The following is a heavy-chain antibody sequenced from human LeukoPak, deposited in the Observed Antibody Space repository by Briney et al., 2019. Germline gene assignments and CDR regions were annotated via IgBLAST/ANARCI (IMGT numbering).Heavy chain of an antibody. CDR1: RFSFSGYA. V-gene: IGHV3-30-3*01. Sequence: GRSLRLSCAASRFSFSGYAVHWVRQAPGKGLEWVAVISYDGSKKFYADSVKGRFTISRDNSENTLYLQMNSLRAEDTTVYYCARGAWIQTANTLFDYWGQGTLVTVSS. CDR3: ARGAWIQTANTLFDY. CDR2: ISYDGSKK. D-gene: IGHD5-18*01. J-gene: IGHJ4*02.